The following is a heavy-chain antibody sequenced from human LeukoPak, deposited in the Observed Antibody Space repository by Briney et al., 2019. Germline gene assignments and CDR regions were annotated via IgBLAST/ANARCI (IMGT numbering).Heavy chain of an antibody. J-gene: IGHJ4*02. Sequence: GGSLRLSCAASGFAFSSYAMTWVRQAPGKGLEWVSSITGSGAGTSYADSVKGRFTISRDNSKNTLYLQMNSLRAEDTAVYYCANLGYCTNGVCHGPFDYWGQGTLVTVSS. D-gene: IGHD2-8*01. CDR2: ITGSGAGT. V-gene: IGHV3-23*01. CDR3: ANLGYCTNGVCHGPFDY. CDR1: GFAFSSYA.